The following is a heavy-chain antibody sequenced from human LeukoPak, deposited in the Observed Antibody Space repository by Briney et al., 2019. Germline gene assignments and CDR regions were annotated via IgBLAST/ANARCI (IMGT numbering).Heavy chain of an antibody. CDR1: GFTFSSYS. CDR2: ISSSSSYI. D-gene: IGHD5-18*01. J-gene: IGHJ4*02. CDR3: AVEDVDTAMAYDY. Sequence: GGSLRLSCAASGFTFSSYSMNWVRQAPGKGLEWVSSISSSSSYIYYADSVKGRFTISRDNAKNSLHLQMNSLRAEDTAVYYCAVEDVDTAMAYDYWGQGTLVTVSS. V-gene: IGHV3-21*01.